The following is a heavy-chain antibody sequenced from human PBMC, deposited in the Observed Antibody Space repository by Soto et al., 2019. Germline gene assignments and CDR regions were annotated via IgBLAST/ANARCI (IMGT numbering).Heavy chain of an antibody. CDR3: AADQRTVLTGYPYGMDV. J-gene: IGHJ6*02. D-gene: IGHD3-9*01. V-gene: IGHV1-58*02. CDR2: IVVGSGNT. Sequence: SVKVSCKASGFTFTSSAMQWVRQARGQRLEWIGWIVVGSGNTNYAQKFQERVTITRDMSTSTAYMELSSLRSEDTAVYYCAADQRTVLTGYPYGMDVWGQGTTVTVSS. CDR1: GFTFTSSA.